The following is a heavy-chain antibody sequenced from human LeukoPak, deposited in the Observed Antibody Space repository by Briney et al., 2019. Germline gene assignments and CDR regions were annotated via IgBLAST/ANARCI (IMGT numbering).Heavy chain of an antibody. J-gene: IGHJ3*02. Sequence: ASVTVSCKASGYTFTGYYMHWVRQAPGQGLEWMGWINPNSGGTNYAQKFQGRVTMTRDTSISTAYMELSRLRSDDTAVYYCARRGLPTFDAFDIWGQGTMVTVSS. V-gene: IGHV1-2*02. CDR2: INPNSGGT. CDR1: GYTFTGYY. CDR3: ARRGLPTFDAFDI.